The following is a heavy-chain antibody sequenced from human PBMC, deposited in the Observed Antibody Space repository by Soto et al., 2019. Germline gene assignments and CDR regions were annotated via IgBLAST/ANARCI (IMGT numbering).Heavy chain of an antibody. V-gene: IGHV3-74*01. Sequence: GGSLRPPCIALGLTSRNHWIHWARQGPGQGLVWVSRINTDGSFRDYADSVRGRFTISRDNAKNTLILQMNSLRAEDTAVYYCVRGTSAWSGKDYWGQGTLVTVSS. D-gene: IGHD6-19*01. J-gene: IGHJ4*02. CDR2: INTDGSFR. CDR1: GLTSRNHW. CDR3: VRGTSAWSGKDY.